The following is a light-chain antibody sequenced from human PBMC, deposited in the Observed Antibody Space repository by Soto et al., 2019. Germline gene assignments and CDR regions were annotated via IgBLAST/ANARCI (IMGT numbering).Light chain of an antibody. CDR1: SNDVGGYNF. CDR2: EVS. Sequence: QSVLTQPPSASGSPGQSVTLSCTGTSNDVGGYNFVSWYQQHPGKAPKLMIFEVSKRPSGVPDRFSGSKSGSTASLTVSGLQAEDEADYYCSSYAGNNIYYVFGTGTKLTVL. CDR3: SSYAGNNIYYV. J-gene: IGLJ1*01. V-gene: IGLV2-8*01.